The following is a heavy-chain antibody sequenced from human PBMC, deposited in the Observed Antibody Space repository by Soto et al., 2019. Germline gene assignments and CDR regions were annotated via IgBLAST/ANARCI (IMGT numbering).Heavy chain of an antibody. D-gene: IGHD6-19*01. CDR3: AKGGGGWYEHPGAY. CDR1: GFTLDDYA. Sequence: EVQLVESGGGLVQPGRSLRLSCAASGFTLDDYAMHWFRQAPGKGLAWVSGISGNSGSIGYADSVKGRFTISRDNATNSLYLQMNSLRAENTALYYCAKGGGGWYEHPGAYCGQGTRVTGSS. V-gene: IGHV3-9*01. CDR2: ISGNSGSI. J-gene: IGHJ4*02.